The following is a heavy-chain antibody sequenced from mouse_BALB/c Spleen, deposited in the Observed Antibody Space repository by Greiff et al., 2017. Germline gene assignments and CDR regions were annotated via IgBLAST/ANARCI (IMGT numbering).Heavy chain of an antibody. V-gene: IGHV5-6-5*01. CDR3: ARNYGNFFDY. CDR1: GFTFSSYA. D-gene: IGHD2-1*01. Sequence: EVMLVESGGGLVKPGGSLKLSCAASGFTFSSYALSWVRQTPEKRLEWVASISSGGSTYYPDSVKGRFTISRDNARNILYLQMSSLRSEDTAMYYCARNYGNFFDYWGQGTTLTVSS. CDR2: ISSGGST. J-gene: IGHJ2*01.